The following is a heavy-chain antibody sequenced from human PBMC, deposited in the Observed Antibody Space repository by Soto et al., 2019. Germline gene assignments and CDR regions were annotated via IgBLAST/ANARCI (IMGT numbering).Heavy chain of an antibody. J-gene: IGHJ4*02. CDR1: GYTFTSYG. CDR2: ISAHNGNT. CDR3: ARGRYGAY. D-gene: IGHD3-10*01. V-gene: IGHV1-18*01. Sequence: QVHLVQSGAEVKQPGASVKVSCKASGYTFTSYGITWVRQAPGQGLERMGWISAHNGNTDYAQKLQGRVIVTRDTPTSTAYMELRSLRSDDTAVYYCARGRYGAYWGQGARVTVSS.